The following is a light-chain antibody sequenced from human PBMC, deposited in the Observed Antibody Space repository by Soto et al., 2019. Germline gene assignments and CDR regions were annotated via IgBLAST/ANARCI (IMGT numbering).Light chain of an antibody. CDR2: DVS. CDR1: SSDVGGYNY. Sequence: QSALTQPRSVSGSPGQSVTISCTGTSSDVGGYNYVSWYQHHPGKAPKLMIYDVSEPPSGVPDRFSGSKSGNTASLTISGLQAEYEADYHCCSYAGSYSHVVFGGGTKLTVL. V-gene: IGLV2-11*01. J-gene: IGLJ2*01. CDR3: CSYAGSYSHVV.